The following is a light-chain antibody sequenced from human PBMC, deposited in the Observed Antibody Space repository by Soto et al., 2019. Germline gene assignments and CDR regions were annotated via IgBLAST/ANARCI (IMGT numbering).Light chain of an antibody. Sequence: EIVLTQSPGTLSLSPGERATFSCRASQSVSSSYLAWYQQKPGQAPRLLIYGASSRATGIPDRFSGSGSGTDFTLTISRLEPEDFAVYYCQQYGSSPPESTFGQGTKLEIK. CDR2: GAS. CDR1: QSVSSSY. V-gene: IGKV3-20*01. CDR3: QQYGSSPPEST. J-gene: IGKJ2*01.